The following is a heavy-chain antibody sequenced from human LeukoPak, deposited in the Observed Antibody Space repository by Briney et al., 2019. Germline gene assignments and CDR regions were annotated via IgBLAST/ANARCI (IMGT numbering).Heavy chain of an antibody. CDR2: LRGKAYGGTT. V-gene: IGHV3-49*04. J-gene: IGHJ4*02. D-gene: IGHD3-22*01. CDR1: GFIFADYA. Sequence: PGRSLRLSCTASGFIFADYAMTWVRQAPGKGLEWVGSLRGKAYGGTTQYAASVKGRFTISRDDSKSIAYLQMNSLKTGDTAVYYCTRVGSGYYSYYFDYWGQGALVTVSS. CDR3: TRVGSGYYSYYFDY.